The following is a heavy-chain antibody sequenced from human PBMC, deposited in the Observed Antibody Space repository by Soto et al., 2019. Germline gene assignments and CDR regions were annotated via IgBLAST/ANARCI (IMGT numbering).Heavy chain of an antibody. CDR2: IWYDGSNK. D-gene: IGHD4-17*01. J-gene: IGHJ3*02. V-gene: IGHV3-33*01. Sequence: GGSLRLSCAASGFTFSSYGMHWVRQAPGKGLEWVAVIWYDGSNKYYADSVKGRFTISRDNSKNTLYLQMNSLRAEDTAVYYCAIGGSMTTVTTDAFDIWGQGTMVTVSS. CDR1: GFTFSSYG. CDR3: AIGGSMTTVTTDAFDI.